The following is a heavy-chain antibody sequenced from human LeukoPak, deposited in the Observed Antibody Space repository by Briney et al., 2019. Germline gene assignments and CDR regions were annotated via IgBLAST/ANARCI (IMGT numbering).Heavy chain of an antibody. Sequence: SETLSLTCTVSGGSISSSSYYWGWIRQPPGKGLEWIRSIYYSGSTYYNPSLKSRVTISVNTSKDQFSLKLSSVTAADTAVYYCARDHGDYYGSGRYSIDYWGQGTLVTVSS. D-gene: IGHD3-10*01. CDR1: GGSISSSSYY. J-gene: IGHJ4*02. CDR2: IYYSGST. CDR3: ARDHGDYYGSGRYSIDY. V-gene: IGHV4-39*07.